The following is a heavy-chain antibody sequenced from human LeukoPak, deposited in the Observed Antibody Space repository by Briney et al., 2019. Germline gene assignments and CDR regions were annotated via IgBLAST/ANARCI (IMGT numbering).Heavy chain of an antibody. CDR3: AKDLGEGSSWLMGWFDP. J-gene: IGHJ5*02. Sequence: GRSLRLSCTASGFTFSNYGIHWVRQAPGKGLEWVAVISYDGSNKYYADSVKGRFTISRDNSENTLYLQMNSLRPEDTAVYYCAKDLGEGSSWLMGWFDPWGQGTLVTVSS. D-gene: IGHD6-13*01. CDR2: ISYDGSNK. V-gene: IGHV3-30*18. CDR1: GFTFSNYG.